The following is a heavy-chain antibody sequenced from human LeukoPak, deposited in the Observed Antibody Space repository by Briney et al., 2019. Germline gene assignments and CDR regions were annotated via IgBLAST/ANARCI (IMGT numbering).Heavy chain of an antibody. CDR3: ARVRGRFTLDY. V-gene: IGHV4-31*03. J-gene: IGHJ4*02. CDR1: SGSISSGAYY. Sequence: PSETLSLTCTVSSGSISSGAYYWSWIRQHPGKGLEWIGYIYYSGSTYYNPSLRSRVTISVDTSKNQFSLRLSSVTAADTAVYYCARVRGRFTLDYWGQGTLVTVSS. CDR2: IYYSGST. D-gene: IGHD2-15*01.